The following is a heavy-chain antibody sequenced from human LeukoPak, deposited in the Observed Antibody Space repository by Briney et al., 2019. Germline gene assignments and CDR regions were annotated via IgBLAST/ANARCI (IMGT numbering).Heavy chain of an antibody. CDR3: ARTGRYSNYDFSYHMDV. V-gene: IGHV1-69*05. J-gene: IGHJ6*03. Sequence: SVKVSCKASGGSFISYAISWVRQVTGQGLEYLGGGIPNFRRTQYSQKFEGRVTITTDETIASMELRSLTSEDTAVYYCARTGRYSNYDFSYHMDVWGKGTTVTVSS. D-gene: IGHD4-11*01. CDR2: GIPNFRRT. CDR1: GGSFISYA.